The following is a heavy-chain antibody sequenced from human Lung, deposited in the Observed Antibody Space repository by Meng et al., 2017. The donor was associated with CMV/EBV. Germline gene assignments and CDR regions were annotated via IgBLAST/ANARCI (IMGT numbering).Heavy chain of an antibody. Sequence: GGSLRLXCAASGFSFAAYNIHWVRQAPGKGLEWVTIIKNDGGNDEKYYADSVMGRFTISGDISKNTVYLQMNSLKPEYTAVYYCAKDFKGHFTMDVWGQGTTVTVSS. CDR2: IKNDGGNDEK. V-gene: IGHV3-30*02. CDR3: AKDFKGHFTMDV. CDR1: GFSFAAYN. J-gene: IGHJ6*02.